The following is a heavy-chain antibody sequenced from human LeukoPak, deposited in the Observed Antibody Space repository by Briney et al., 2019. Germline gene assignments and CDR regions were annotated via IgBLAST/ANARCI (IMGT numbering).Heavy chain of an antibody. CDR1: RFTFSSYG. Sequence: GGSLRLSCAASRFTFSSYGMHWVRQAPGKGLEWVAFIRYDGSNKYYADSVKGRFTISRDNSKNTLYLQMNSLRAEDTAVYYCAKDRMILTPPGIAANELDYWGQGTLVTVSS. CDR3: AKDRMILTPPGIAANELDY. J-gene: IGHJ4*02. V-gene: IGHV3-30*02. CDR2: IRYDGSNK. D-gene: IGHD6-13*01.